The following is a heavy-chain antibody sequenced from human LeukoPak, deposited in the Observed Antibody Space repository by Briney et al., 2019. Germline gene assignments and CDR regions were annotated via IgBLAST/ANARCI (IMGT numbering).Heavy chain of an antibody. D-gene: IGHD3-3*01. Sequence: ASVKVSCKASGYTFTSYDINWVRQATGQGLEWMGWMNPNSGNTGYAQKFQGRVTMTRNTSISTAYMELSSLRSEDTAVYYCASSIYDFWSGYFGNDYYYYGMDVWGQGTTVTVSS. J-gene: IGHJ6*02. V-gene: IGHV1-8*01. CDR1: GYTFTSYD. CDR2: MNPNSGNT. CDR3: ASSIYDFWSGYFGNDYYYYGMDV.